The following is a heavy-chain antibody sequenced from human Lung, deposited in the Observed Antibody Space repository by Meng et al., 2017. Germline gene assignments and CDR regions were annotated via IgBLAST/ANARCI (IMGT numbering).Heavy chain of an antibody. J-gene: IGHJ6*02. V-gene: IGHV3-53*01. CDR2: IYSGGST. D-gene: IGHD1-7*01. Sequence: GESLKISCAASGFTVSSNYMSWVRQAPGKGLEWVSVIYSGGSTYYADSVKGRFTISRDNSKNTLYLQMNSLRAEDTAVYYCARDLRITGTTGYYYYYGMDVWGQGTMVTVSS. CDR3: ARDLRITGTTGYYYYYGMDV. CDR1: GFTVSSNY.